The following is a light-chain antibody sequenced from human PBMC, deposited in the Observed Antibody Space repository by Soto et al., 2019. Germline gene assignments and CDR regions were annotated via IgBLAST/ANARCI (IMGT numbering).Light chain of an antibody. Sequence: IHMTQTPSTVSASVGDVINFSCRAAQDIGDWLAWYQQRPEEAPKLLIFHASTLHSGVPLRFSGTRSGTIFTLTVSGLEPYDFVTYYCQQKKTFPYTFGQGTRLET. V-gene: IGKV1-12*01. CDR1: QDIGDW. CDR3: QQKKTFPYT. J-gene: IGKJ2*01. CDR2: HAS.